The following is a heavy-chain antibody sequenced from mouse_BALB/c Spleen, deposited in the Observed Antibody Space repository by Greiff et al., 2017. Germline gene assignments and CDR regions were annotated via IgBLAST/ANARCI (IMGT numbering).Heavy chain of an antibody. CDR1: GYTFTVYA. V-gene: IGHV1S137*01. D-gene: IGHD2-14*01. Sequence: QVQLKQSGAELVRPGVSVKISCRGSGYTFTVYAMHWVRRSLAKGLEWIGVISTYYGDAGYNQKFKGKATMTVDKSSSTAYMELARLTSEDSAIYYCARSRYDEDYYAMDDWGQGTSVTVSS. CDR2: ISTYYGDA. CDR3: ARSRYDEDYYAMDD. J-gene: IGHJ4*01.